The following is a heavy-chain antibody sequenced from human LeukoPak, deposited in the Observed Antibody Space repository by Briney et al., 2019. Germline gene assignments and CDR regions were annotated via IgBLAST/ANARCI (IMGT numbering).Heavy chain of an antibody. CDR3: ARDVVGSSNNGMDV. J-gene: IGHJ6*02. D-gene: IGHD6-13*01. CDR1: GFTFRNYV. Sequence: PGGSLRLSCAASGFTFRNYVIHWVRQAPGKGPEWVAVTSSDLKANYYADSVKGRFTISRDNSRNTLYLQMKSLRPEDTAIYYCARDVVGSSNNGMDVWGQGTTVTVSS. CDR2: TSSDLKAN. V-gene: IGHV3-30*03.